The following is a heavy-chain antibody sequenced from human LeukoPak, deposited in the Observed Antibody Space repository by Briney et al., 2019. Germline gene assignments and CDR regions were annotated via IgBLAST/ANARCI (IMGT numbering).Heavy chain of an antibody. D-gene: IGHD3-3*01. CDR3: AVSAPRARGWSGYYNRFDY. V-gene: IGHV4-34*01. J-gene: IGHJ4*02. Sequence: PSQTLSLTCTVSGGSISSYYWSWIRQPPGQGLEWIGEINHSGSTNYNPSLKSRVTISVDTSKNQFSLKLSSVTAADTAVYYCAVSAPRARGWSGYYNRFDYWGQGTLVTVSS. CDR1: GGSISSYY. CDR2: INHSGST.